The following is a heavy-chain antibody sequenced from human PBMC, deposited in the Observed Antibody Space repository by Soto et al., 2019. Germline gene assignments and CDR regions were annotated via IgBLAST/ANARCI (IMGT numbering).Heavy chain of an antibody. Sequence: SETLSLTCTVSGDSFSDYYWNWIRQVPGKGLEWIGFVFHSATTSYNPSLKTRVAISDDTSKKQFSLRLTSVTAADTAIYYCARGHYSSGWPIDHWGQGILVTVPQ. D-gene: IGHD6-19*01. CDR1: GDSFSDYY. V-gene: IGHV4-59*01. J-gene: IGHJ4*02. CDR2: VFHSATT. CDR3: ARGHYSSGWPIDH.